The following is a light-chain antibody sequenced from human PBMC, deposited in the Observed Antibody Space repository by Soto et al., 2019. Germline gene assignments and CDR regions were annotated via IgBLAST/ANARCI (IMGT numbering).Light chain of an antibody. CDR2: DNN. J-gene: IGLJ3*02. V-gene: IGLV1-51*01. CDR1: SSNIGNNY. Sequence: QSVLTQPPSMSAAPGQKVTISCSGSSSNIGNNYVSWYQQVPGTSPKLLIYDNNKRPSGIPDRFSGSKSGTSATLGVTGLQTGDAADYYCGTWDSSLSAVLFGGGTKVTVL. CDR3: GTWDSSLSAVL.